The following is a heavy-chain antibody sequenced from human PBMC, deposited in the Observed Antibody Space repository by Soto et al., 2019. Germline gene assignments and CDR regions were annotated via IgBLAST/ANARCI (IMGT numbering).Heavy chain of an antibody. V-gene: IGHV4-34*01. CDR2: INHSGST. CDR3: ARCCRPLAYHYYHLAV. CDR1: GGSFSGYY. J-gene: IGHJ6*03. D-gene: IGHD2-15*01. Sequence: SETLSLTCAVYGGSFSGYYWSWIRQPPGKGLEWIGEINHSGSTNYNPSLKSRVTISVDTSKNQFSLKLSSVTAADTAVYYCARCCRPLAYHYYHLAVCGQGTTVTGSS.